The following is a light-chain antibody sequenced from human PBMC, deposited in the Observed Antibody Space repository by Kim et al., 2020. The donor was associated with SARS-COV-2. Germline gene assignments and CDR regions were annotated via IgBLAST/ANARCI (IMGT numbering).Light chain of an antibody. J-gene: IGKJ2*01. CDR2: GAS. CDR3: QRFSNWFMYT. Sequence: EIVMTQSPATLSVSPGERASLSCRASQSVGSNLAWYQQKPGQAPRLLIYGASTRATGIPARSSGSGSGTEFTLTISSLQSEDFAVYYCQRFSNWFMYTFGQGTKVDIK. V-gene: IGKV3-15*01. CDR1: QSVGSN.